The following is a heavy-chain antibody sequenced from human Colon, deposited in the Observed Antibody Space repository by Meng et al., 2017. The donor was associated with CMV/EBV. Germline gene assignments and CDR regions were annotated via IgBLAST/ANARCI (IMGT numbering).Heavy chain of an antibody. CDR1: GFTFSIYS. J-gene: IGHJ6*02. CDR3: ARDQYDILTGYYWFGMDV. D-gene: IGHD3-9*01. V-gene: IGHV3-48*04. CDR2: IRSSSSPI. Sequence: GGSLRLSCAASGFTFSIYSMNWVRQAPGKGLEWISYIRSSSSPIYYADSVKGRFTISRDNAKNSLYLQMDSLRPEDTAIYYCARDQYDILTGYYWFGMDVWGQGTTVTVSS.